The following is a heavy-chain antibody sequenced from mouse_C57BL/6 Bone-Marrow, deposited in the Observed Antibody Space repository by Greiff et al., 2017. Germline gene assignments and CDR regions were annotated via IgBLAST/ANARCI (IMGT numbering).Heavy chain of an antibody. J-gene: IGHJ4*01. CDR1: GYSFTGYY. CDR2: INPSTGGT. Sequence: EVQLQQSGPELVKPGASVKISCKASGYSFTGYYMTWVKQSPEKTLEWIGEINPSTGGTTYNQKFKAKATLTVDKSSSTDYMQLKSLTSEDSAVYYLASPLGLYAMDYWGQGTSVSVSS. V-gene: IGHV1-42*01. D-gene: IGHD6-1*01. CDR3: ASPLGLYAMDY.